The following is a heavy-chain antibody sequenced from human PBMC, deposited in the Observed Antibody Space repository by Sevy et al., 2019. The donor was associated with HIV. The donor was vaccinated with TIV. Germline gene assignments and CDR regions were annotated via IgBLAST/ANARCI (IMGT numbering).Heavy chain of an antibody. CDR2: ISYDANND. V-gene: IGHV3-30-3*01. D-gene: IGHD1-1*01. CDR3: ALERLTSNVAEYFHN. Sequence: GGSLRLSCAASGFTFSYFSMHWVRQAPGKGLEWVATISYDANNDHYGDSVKGRFTISRDNSKNGLYLQMNNLRADDTAVYFCALERLTSNVAEYFHNWGQGTLVTVSS. J-gene: IGHJ1*01. CDR1: GFTFSYFS.